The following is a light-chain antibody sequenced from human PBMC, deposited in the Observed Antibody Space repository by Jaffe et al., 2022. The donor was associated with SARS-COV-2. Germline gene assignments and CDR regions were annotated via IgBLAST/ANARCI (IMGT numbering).Light chain of an antibody. CDR1: QSISSN. Sequence: EIVMTQSPATLSVSPGERATLSCRASQSISSNLAWYQQKPGQAPRLLIYGASTRATGVPARFSGSASGTEFTLTISSLQSEDFAVYYCQQYSNWPTFGQGTKVELK. J-gene: IGKJ1*01. CDR2: GAS. CDR3: QQYSNWPT. V-gene: IGKV3-15*01.